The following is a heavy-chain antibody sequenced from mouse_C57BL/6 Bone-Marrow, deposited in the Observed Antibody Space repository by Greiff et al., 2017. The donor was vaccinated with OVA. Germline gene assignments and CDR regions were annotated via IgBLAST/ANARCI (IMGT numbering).Heavy chain of an antibody. Sequence: EVQWVESGGGLVKPGGSLKLSCAASGFTFSSYAMSWVRQTPEKRLEWVATISDGGSYTYYPDNVKGRFTISRDNAKNNLYLQMSQLKSEDTAMYYCARGGYLPYAMDYWGQGTSVTVSS. D-gene: IGHD5-1*01. CDR2: ISDGGSYT. J-gene: IGHJ4*01. CDR3: ARGGYLPYAMDY. V-gene: IGHV5-4*01. CDR1: GFTFSSYA.